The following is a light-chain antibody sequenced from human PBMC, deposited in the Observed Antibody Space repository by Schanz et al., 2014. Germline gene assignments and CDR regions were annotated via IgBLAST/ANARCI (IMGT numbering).Light chain of an antibody. J-gene: IGLJ3*02. Sequence: QSALTQPPSVSGSPGQSVTISCTGSSSDVGRYNRVSWFQQPPGTAPKLMIFQVNSRPSGVPDRFSGSKSGNTASLTISGLQAEDEADYYCCSYAGSYTFWVFGGGTKLTVL. V-gene: IGLV2-18*02. CDR2: QVN. CDR1: SSDVGRYNR. CDR3: CSYAGSYTFWV.